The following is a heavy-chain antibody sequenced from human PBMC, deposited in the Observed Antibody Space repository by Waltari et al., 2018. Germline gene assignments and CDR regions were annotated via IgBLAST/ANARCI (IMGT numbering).Heavy chain of an antibody. D-gene: IGHD2-21*02. Sequence: QVQLQQWGAGLLMPSETLSLTCAVYGGSFSGYYWSWIRQPPGKGLEWIGEINHSGSTNYNPSLKSRVTISVDTYKNQFSLKLSSVTAADTAVYYCARGMTLFYYYMDVWGKGTTVTISS. CDR2: INHSGST. V-gene: IGHV4-34*01. J-gene: IGHJ6*03. CDR3: ARGMTLFYYYMDV. CDR1: GGSFSGYY.